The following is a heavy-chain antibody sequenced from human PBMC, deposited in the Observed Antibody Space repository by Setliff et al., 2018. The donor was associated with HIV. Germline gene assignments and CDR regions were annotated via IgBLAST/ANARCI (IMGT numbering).Heavy chain of an antibody. CDR3: AREPNWGTVATYAYFYSVDV. D-gene: IGHD4-17*01. CDR2: INHSGIT. V-gene: IGHV4-34*01. Sequence: SLTCNVSGGSFSGSYWSWIRQPPGKGLEWIGEINHSGITSYNPSLKSRVLVSVDMSKNQFSLRLTSVTAADTAVYYCAREPNWGTVATYAYFYSVDVWGKGTTVTVSS. J-gene: IGHJ6*04. CDR1: GGSFSGSY.